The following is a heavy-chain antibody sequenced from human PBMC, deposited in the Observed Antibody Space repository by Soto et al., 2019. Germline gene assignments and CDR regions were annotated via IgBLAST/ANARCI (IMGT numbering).Heavy chain of an antibody. D-gene: IGHD3-10*01. V-gene: IGHV4-31*03. J-gene: IGHJ4*02. CDR1: GGSISSGGYY. CDR2: IYYSGST. Sequence: PSETLSLTCTVSGGSISSGGYYWSWIRQHPGKGLEWIGYIYYSGSTYYNPSLKSRVTISVDTSKNQFSLKLSSVTAADTAVYYCARGNYYGSGSYYPPGVLFDYWGQGTLVTVSS. CDR3: ARGNYYGSGSYYPPGVLFDY.